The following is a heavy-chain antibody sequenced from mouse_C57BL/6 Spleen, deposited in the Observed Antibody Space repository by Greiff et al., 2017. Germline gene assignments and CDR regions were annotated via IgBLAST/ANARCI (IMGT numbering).Heavy chain of an antibody. CDR2: IDPSDSYT. Sequence: QVQLQQPGAELVKPGASVKLSCKASGYTFTSYWMQWVKQRPGQGLEWIGEIDPSDSYTNYNQKFKGKATLTVDTSSSTAYMQLSSLTSVDSAVYYCARRAHYCDYWGQGTTRTGSS. J-gene: IGHJ2*01. CDR1: GYTFTSYW. CDR3: ARRAHYCDY. V-gene: IGHV1-50*01.